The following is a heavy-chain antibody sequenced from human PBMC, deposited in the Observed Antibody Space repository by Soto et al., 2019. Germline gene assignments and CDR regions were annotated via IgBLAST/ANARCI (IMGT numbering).Heavy chain of an antibody. J-gene: IGHJ5*01. V-gene: IGHV4-39*01. Sequence: PWASLSLTCTISAVTMHNSHSVWAWIRQPPGKGLQFIASVYHNGGAHYNSSLKSRVTISVDTANNQVSLRMRSLTAADTAFYYCGRVVEGATRHTDPDSWGQGILVTVSS. CDR3: GRVVEGATRHTDPDS. CDR2: VYHNGGA. D-gene: IGHD2-21*01. CDR1: AVTMHNSHSV.